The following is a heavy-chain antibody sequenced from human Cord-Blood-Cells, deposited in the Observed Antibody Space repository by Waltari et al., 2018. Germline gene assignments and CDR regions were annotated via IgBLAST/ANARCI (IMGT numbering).Heavy chain of an antibody. CDR1: GYTFTGYY. CDR3: ARDSSTSLYYYYGMDV. D-gene: IGHD2-2*01. Sequence: QVQLVQSGAEVKKPGASVKVSCKASGYTFTGYYMHWVRQAPGQGLEWMGWINPNRGGTNYAQKFQGWVTMTRDTSISTAYMELSRLRSDDTAVYYCARDSSTSLYYYYGMDVWGQGTTVTVSS. J-gene: IGHJ6*02. V-gene: IGHV1-2*04. CDR2: INPNRGGT.